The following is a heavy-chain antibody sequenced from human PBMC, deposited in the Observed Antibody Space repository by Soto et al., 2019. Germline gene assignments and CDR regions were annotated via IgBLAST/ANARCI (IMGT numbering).Heavy chain of an antibody. V-gene: IGHV4-39*01. CDR3: ARSCIMITFGGVIAQYYFDY. J-gene: IGHJ4*02. CDR2: IYYSGST. D-gene: IGHD3-16*02. CDR1: GGSISSSSYY. Sequence: QLQLQESGPGLVKPSETLSLTCTVSGGSISSSSYYWGWIRQPPGKGLEWIGSIYYSGSTYYNPSLKSRVTISVDTSKNQFSLKLSSVTAADTAVYYCARSCIMITFGGVIAQYYFDYWGQETLVTVSS.